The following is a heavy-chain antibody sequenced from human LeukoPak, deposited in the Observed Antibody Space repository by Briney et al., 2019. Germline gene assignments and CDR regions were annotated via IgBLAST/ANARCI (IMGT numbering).Heavy chain of an antibody. V-gene: IGHV1-2*02. J-gene: IGHJ5*02. Sequence: GATVKVSCKASGYTFTGYYMHWVRQAPGQGLEWMGWINPNSGGTNYAQKFQGRVTMTRDTSISTAYMELSRLRSDDTAVYYCARAAAVAGPGKNWFDPWGQGTLVTVSS. CDR1: GYTFTGYY. CDR3: ARAAAVAGPGKNWFDP. D-gene: IGHD6-19*01. CDR2: INPNSGGT.